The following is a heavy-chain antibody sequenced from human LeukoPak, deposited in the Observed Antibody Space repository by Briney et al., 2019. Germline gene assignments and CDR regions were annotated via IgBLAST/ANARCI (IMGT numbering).Heavy chain of an antibody. CDR2: IYYSGST. CDR1: GGSISGSSYY. V-gene: IGHV4-39*01. D-gene: IGHD3-10*01. J-gene: IGHJ3*02. CDR3: ARHGVRWFRGLLYAFDI. Sequence: SETLSLTCTVSGGSISGSSYYWGWIRQPPGKGLEWIGGIYYSGSTYYNPSLKSRVTISVDTSKNQFSLKLSSVTAADTAVYYCARHGVRWFRGLLYAFDIWGQGTMVTVSS.